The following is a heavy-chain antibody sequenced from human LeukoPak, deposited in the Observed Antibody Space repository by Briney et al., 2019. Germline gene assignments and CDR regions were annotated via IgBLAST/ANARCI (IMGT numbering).Heavy chain of an antibody. CDR3: ATSSGNWIQPQYYYYYMDV. J-gene: IGHJ6*03. D-gene: IGHD1-20*01. Sequence: ASVKVSCKVSGYTLTELSMHWVRQAPGKGLEWMGGFDPEDGETIYAQKFQGRVTMTEDTSTDTAYMELSSLRSEDTAVYYCATSSGNWIQPQYYYYYMDVWGKGTTVTHSS. CDR1: GYTLTELS. CDR2: FDPEDGET. V-gene: IGHV1-24*01.